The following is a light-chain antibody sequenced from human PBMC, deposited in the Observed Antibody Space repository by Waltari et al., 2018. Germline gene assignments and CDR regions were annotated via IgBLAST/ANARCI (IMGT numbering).Light chain of an antibody. Sequence: DIQMTPSPSSLSASVGERVTITCRASKYIDNNLNWYQQKPGTAPNLLIYDASSLQSGVPSRFIGIGSATEFTLTISTLQPEDFATYYCQQIYSTPLTFGGGTKV. CDR3: QQIYSTPLT. CDR2: DAS. V-gene: IGKV1-39*01. J-gene: IGKJ4*01. CDR1: KYIDNN.